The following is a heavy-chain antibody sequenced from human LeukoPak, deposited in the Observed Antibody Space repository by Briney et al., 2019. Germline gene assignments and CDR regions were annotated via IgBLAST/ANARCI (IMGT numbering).Heavy chain of an antibody. V-gene: IGHV3-30-3*01. Sequence: PGGSLRLSCAASGFSFHYYAMHWVRQAPGNGLEWVAVISYDGTNEYYADSVKGRLTISRDNSKNTLYMQMNSLRPEDTAVYYCVRPIDNGSGSYYFPYWGQGTLVTVSS. J-gene: IGHJ4*02. CDR2: ISYDGTNE. CDR3: VRPIDNGSGSYYFPY. CDR1: GFSFHYYA. D-gene: IGHD3-10*01.